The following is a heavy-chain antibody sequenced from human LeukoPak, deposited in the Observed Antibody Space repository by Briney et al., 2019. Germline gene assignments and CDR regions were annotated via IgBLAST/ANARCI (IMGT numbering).Heavy chain of an antibody. V-gene: IGHV3-23*01. D-gene: IGHD5-18*01. Sequence: PGRSLRLSCAASGFTFSSYAMSWVRQAPGKGLEWVSAISGGGGTTYYADSVKGRFTISRDNSKNTLFLQMNSVRAEDTAVYYCARDVDTAMGVDYWGQGTLVTVSS. J-gene: IGHJ4*02. CDR3: ARDVDTAMGVDY. CDR1: GFTFSSYA. CDR2: ISGGGGTT.